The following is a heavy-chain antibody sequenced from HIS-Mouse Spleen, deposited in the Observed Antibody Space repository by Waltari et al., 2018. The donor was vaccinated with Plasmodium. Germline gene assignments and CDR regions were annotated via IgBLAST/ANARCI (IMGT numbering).Heavy chain of an antibody. Sequence: QVQLVESGGGVVQPGRSLRLSCAASGFTFSSHGMHWVRQAPGKGVEWVAVISYDGSNKYYADSVKGRFTISRDNSKNTLYLQMNSLRAEDTAVYYCAKDRRSSSWYVDYWGQGTLVTVSS. J-gene: IGHJ4*02. CDR3: AKDRRSSSWYVDY. V-gene: IGHV3-30*18. CDR2: ISYDGSNK. CDR1: GFTFSSHG. D-gene: IGHD6-13*01.